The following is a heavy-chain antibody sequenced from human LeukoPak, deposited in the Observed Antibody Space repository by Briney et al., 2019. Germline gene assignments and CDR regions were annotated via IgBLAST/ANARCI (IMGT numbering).Heavy chain of an antibody. V-gene: IGHV5-51*01. D-gene: IGHD6-19*01. CDR3: ASGYSSGWNFDY. Sequence: GQARQISCTGSGYSFTSYWIGWVRQMPGKGLEWMGIIYPGDSDTRYSPSFQGQVTISADKSISTAYLQWSSLKASDTAMYYCASGYSSGWNFDYWGQGTLVTVSS. CDR1: GYSFTSYW. CDR2: IYPGDSDT. J-gene: IGHJ4*02.